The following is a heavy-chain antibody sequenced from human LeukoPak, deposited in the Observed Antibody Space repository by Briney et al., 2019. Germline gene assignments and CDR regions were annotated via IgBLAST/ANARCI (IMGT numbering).Heavy chain of an antibody. V-gene: IGHV4-34*01. D-gene: IGHD1-26*01. CDR2: INHSGST. Sequence: SETLSLTCAVYGGSFSGYYRSWIRQPPGKGLEWIGEINHSGSTNYNPSLKSRVTISVDTSKNQFSLKLSSVTAADTAVSYCARRALVGARWFYHWGQGTLVTVSS. CDR3: ARRALVGARWFYH. J-gene: IGHJ5*02. CDR1: GGSFSGYY.